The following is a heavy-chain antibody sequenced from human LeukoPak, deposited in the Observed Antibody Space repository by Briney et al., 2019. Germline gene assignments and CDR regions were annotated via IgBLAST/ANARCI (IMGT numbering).Heavy chain of an antibody. V-gene: IGHV3-74*01. Sequence: PGGSLRLSCAASGFIFSSHGMNWVRQAPGKGLEWVSRISTDGSSTSYADFVKGRFTISRDNAKNTLFLQMNSLRAEDTAVYYCARDFLWGSGSRWGQGTLVTVSS. CDR2: ISTDGSST. D-gene: IGHD3-10*01. CDR3: ARDFLWGSGSR. J-gene: IGHJ4*02. CDR1: GFIFSSHG.